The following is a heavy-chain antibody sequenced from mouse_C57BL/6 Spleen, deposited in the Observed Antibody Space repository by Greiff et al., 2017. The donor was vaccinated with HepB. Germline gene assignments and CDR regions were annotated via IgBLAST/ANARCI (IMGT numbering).Heavy chain of an antibody. D-gene: IGHD1-1*01. CDR2: IDPEDGET. Sequence: EVKVEESGAELVKPGASVKLSCTASGFNIKDYYMHWVKQRTEQGLEWIGRIDPEDGETKYAPKFQGKATITADTSSNTAYLQLSSLTSEDTAVYYCARSPGSSYEYFDVWGTGTTVTVSS. CDR3: ARSPGSSYEYFDV. J-gene: IGHJ1*03. V-gene: IGHV14-2*01. CDR1: GFNIKDYY.